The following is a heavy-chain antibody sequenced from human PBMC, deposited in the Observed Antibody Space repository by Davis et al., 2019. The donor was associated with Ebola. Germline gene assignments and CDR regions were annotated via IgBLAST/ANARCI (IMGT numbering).Heavy chain of an antibody. V-gene: IGHV1-2*02. CDR3: AREGAYCSGGSWLYNYGMDV. CDR1: GYNLTGYY. J-gene: IGHJ6*02. D-gene: IGHD2-15*01. CDR2: INPNSGGT. Sequence: ASVKVSCKASGYNLTGYYMHWVRQGPGQGAEGRGWINPNSGGTNYAKKFPGRGTMTRDTSISTAYMELSRLRSDDTAVYNCAREGAYCSGGSWLYNYGMDVWGQGTTVTVSS.